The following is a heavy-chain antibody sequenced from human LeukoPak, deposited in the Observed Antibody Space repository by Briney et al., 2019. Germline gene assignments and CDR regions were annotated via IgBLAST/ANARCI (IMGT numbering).Heavy chain of an antibody. CDR3: ATTSKGGDSRYYFDY. CDR1: GCTFSSYA. V-gene: IGHV3-23*01. J-gene: IGHJ4*02. CDR2: ISGSGGST. Sequence: GVSLRLSCAASGCTFSSYAMSWVRQAPGKGLEWVSAISGSGGSTYYADSVKGWFTISRGNSKNTLYLQMNSLRAEDTAVYYCATTSKGGDSRYYFDYWGQGTLVTVSS. D-gene: IGHD2-21*01.